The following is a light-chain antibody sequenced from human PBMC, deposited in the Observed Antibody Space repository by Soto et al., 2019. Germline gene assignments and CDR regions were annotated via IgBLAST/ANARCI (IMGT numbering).Light chain of an antibody. J-gene: IGKJ5*01. Sequence: EVVMTQSPATRSLSPGERATLSCRSSQSVSSYLAWYQQKPGQAPRLLIYGASTRATGIPARFSGSGSGTEFTLTISSLQSEDFAVYYCQQYNNWITFGQGTRLEI. CDR1: QSVSSY. CDR2: GAS. V-gene: IGKV3-15*01. CDR3: QQYNNWIT.